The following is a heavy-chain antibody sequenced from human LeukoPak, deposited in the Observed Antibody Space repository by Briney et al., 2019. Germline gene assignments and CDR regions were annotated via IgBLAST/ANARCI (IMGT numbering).Heavy chain of an antibody. Sequence: SETLSLTCTVSGGSVSSGSYYWSWIRQPPGKGLEWIGYIYYSGSTNYNPSLKSRVTISVDTSKNQFSLMLSTVTAADTAVYYCASSDYGMDVWGKGTTVTVSS. CDR3: ASSDYGMDV. V-gene: IGHV4-61*01. J-gene: IGHJ6*04. CDR2: IYYSGST. CDR1: GGSVSSGSYY.